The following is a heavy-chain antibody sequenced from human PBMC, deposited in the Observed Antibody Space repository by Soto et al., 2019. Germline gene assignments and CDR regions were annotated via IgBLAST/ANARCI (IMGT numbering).Heavy chain of an antibody. CDR3: AKDPHYGDYANGFDY. D-gene: IGHD4-17*01. Sequence: QVQLVESGGGVVQPGRSLRLSCAASGFTFSSYGMHWVRQAPGKRLEWVAVMSYDGSNKYYADSVKGRFTISRDNSKNTLYLQMNSLRAEDTAVYYCAKDPHYGDYANGFDYWVQGTLVTVSS. CDR2: MSYDGSNK. CDR1: GFTFSSYG. J-gene: IGHJ4*02. V-gene: IGHV3-30*18.